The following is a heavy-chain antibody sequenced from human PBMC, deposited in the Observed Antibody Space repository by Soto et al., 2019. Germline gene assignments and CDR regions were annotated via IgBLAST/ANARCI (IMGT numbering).Heavy chain of an antibody. D-gene: IGHD3-16*02. CDR2: INAGNGNT. CDR1: GFTFTKNA. CDR3: ARSAVSPFGGLIGPFDY. Sequence: QVQLVQSGAEEKRPGASVTLSCKASGFTFTKNAIHWVRQAPGQRPEWMGWINAGNGNTKYLQKFQGRVTIIRDTSATTVNMELISLRSEDTAVYYCARSAVSPFGGLIGPFDYWGQGTLVTVSS. J-gene: IGHJ4*02. V-gene: IGHV1-3*05.